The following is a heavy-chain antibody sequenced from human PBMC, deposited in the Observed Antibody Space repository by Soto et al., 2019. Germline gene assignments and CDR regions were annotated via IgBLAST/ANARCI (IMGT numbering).Heavy chain of an antibody. CDR1: GGSISSSSYY. CDR2: IYYSGST. D-gene: IGHD3-3*01. V-gene: IGHV4-39*01. CDR3: ARHGDFWSGYVDY. J-gene: IGHJ4*02. Sequence: SETLSLTCTVSGGSISSSSYYWGWIRQPPGKGLEWIGSIYYSGSTYYNPSLKSRVTISVDTSKNQFSLKLSSVTAADTAVYYCARHGDFWSGYVDYWGQGTLVTVSS.